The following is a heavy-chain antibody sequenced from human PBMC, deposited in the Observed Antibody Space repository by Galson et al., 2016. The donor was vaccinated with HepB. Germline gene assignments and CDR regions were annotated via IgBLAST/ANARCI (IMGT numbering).Heavy chain of an antibody. CDR3: ARKTVRIVPGWFDP. V-gene: IGHV4-34*01. CDR2: INYSGTT. Sequence: ETLSLTCAVSGGSFSGYYWSWIRQPPGKGLEWIGEINYSGTTNYNPALKSRVTVSLGTSENQFALNLSSVTAADTAVYYCARKTVRIVPGWFDPWGQGILDTVSS. J-gene: IGHJ5*02. CDR1: GGSFSGYY. D-gene: IGHD1-26*01.